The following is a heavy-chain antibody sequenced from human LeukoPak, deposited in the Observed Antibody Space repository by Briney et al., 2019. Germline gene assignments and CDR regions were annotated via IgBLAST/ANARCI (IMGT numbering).Heavy chain of an antibody. CDR2: ISSSGSTI. CDR1: GFTFSSYS. J-gene: IGHJ6*04. V-gene: IGHV3-48*04. Sequence: PGGSLRLSCAASGFTFSSYSMNWVRQAPGKGLEWVSYISSSGSTIYYADSVKGRFTISRDNAKHSLYLQMNSLRAEDTAVYYCAELGITMIGGVWGKGTTATISS. CDR3: AELGITMIGGV. D-gene: IGHD3-10*02.